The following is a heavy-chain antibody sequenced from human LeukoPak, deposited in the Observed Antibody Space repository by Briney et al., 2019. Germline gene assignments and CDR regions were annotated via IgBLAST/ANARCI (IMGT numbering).Heavy chain of an antibody. Sequence: GASVKVSCKASGYTFTGYYMHWVRQAPGQGLEWMGWINPNSGGTNYAQKFQGRVTMTRDTSISTAYMELSRLRSDDTAVYYCARASDSGSYLYFDYWGQGTLVTVSS. D-gene: IGHD1-26*01. CDR1: GYTFTGYY. J-gene: IGHJ4*02. V-gene: IGHV1-2*02. CDR2: INPNSGGT. CDR3: ARASDSGSYLYFDY.